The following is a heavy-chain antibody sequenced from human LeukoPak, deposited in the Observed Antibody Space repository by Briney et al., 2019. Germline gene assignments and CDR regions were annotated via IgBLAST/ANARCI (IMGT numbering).Heavy chain of an antibody. CDR3: AKDPNYDSSGYFDY. J-gene: IGHJ4*02. Sequence: PGGSLRLSCAASGFTFDDYAMHWVRQAPGKGLEWVSGISWNSGSIGYADSVEGRFTISRDNAKNSLYLQMNSLRAEDTALYYCAKDPNYDSSGYFDYWGQGTLVTVSS. CDR1: GFTFDDYA. D-gene: IGHD3-22*01. V-gene: IGHV3-9*01. CDR2: ISWNSGSI.